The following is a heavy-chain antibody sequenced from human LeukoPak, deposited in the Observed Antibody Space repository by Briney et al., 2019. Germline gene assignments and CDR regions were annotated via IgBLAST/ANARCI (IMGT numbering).Heavy chain of an antibody. CDR3: SRENGAFSPFGY. V-gene: IGHV4-4*02. D-gene: IGHD2-8*01. Sequence: PSETLSLTCGVSGGSITSTNWWSWVRQPPGQGLEWIGEVSLSGLTNYNPSLSSRVIMALDTSKDHLSLHLTSVTAADTAVYYCSRENGAFSPFGYWGQGYLVTVLS. J-gene: IGHJ4*02. CDR1: GGSITSTNW. CDR2: VSLSGLT.